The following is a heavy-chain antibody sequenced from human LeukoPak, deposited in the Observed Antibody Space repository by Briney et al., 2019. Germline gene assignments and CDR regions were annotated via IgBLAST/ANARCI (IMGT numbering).Heavy chain of an antibody. J-gene: IGHJ4*02. D-gene: IGHD2-15*01. CDR1: GFTFSSYA. V-gene: IGHV3-30*04. CDR2: ISYDGSNK. CDR3: AKGDCSSGSCYFDY. Sequence: GRPLRLSCAASGFTFSSYAMHWVRQAPGKGLEWVAVISYDGSNKYYADSVKGRFTISRDSARSALYLQMNSLRAEDTAVYYCAKGDCSSGSCYFDYWGQGSQVTVSS.